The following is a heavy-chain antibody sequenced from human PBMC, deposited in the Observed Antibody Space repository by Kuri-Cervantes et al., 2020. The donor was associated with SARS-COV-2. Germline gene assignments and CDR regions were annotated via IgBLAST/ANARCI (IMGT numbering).Heavy chain of an antibody. D-gene: IGHD3-10*01. J-gene: IGHJ4*02. CDR2: IIPMLRTS. V-gene: IGHV1-69*13. Sequence: SVKVSCKASGGTFSNYAVSWVRQAPGQGLEWMGGIIPMLRTSNYEQKVQGKITITADESTGTAYMDLTSLSYEDTAAYYCASDLLIEGERDYWGQGTLVTVSS. CDR3: ASDLLIEGERDY. CDR1: GGTFSNYA.